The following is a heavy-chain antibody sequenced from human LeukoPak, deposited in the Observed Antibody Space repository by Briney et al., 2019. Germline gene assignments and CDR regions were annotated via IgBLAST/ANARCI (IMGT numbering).Heavy chain of an antibody. CDR1: GASISAYY. J-gene: IGHJ4*02. Sequence: SETLSLTCTVSGASISAYYWGWIRQPPGKGLEWIGFIYSGGSSNHNPSLKSRVTISGDTSKNQFSLKLSSVTAADTAVYYCARLGASSWQYYFDYWGQGTLVTVSS. CDR2: IYSGGSS. CDR3: ARLGASSWQYYFDY. V-gene: IGHV4-59*08. D-gene: IGHD6-13*01.